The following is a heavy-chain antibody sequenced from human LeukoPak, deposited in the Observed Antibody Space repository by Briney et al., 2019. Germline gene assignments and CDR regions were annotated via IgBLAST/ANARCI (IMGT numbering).Heavy chain of an antibody. CDR3: ATRPHDYGDPGNYFDY. J-gene: IGHJ4*02. CDR2: FDPEDGET. CDR1: GYTLTELS. V-gene: IGHV1-24*01. Sequence: ASVKVSCKVSGYTLTELSMHWVRQAPGKGLEWMGGFDPEDGETIYAQKFQGRVTMTEDTSTDTAYMELSSLRSEDTAVYYCATRPHDYGDPGNYFDYWGQGTPVTVSS. D-gene: IGHD4-17*01.